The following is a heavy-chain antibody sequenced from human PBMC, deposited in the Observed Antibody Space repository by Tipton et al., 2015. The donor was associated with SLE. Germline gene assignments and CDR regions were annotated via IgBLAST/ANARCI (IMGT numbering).Heavy chain of an antibody. D-gene: IGHD2-2*01. CDR2: INHSGRT. CDR1: GGSFSGSY. Sequence: TLSLTCAVFGGSFSGSYWTWTRQSPGKGLEWIGEINHSGRTNYNPSLKSRVTISIHTSKNQFSLKLTSVTAADTAVYFCARGHLLIVVVPAATRLGNWFDPWGQGTLVTVSS. V-gene: IGHV4-34*01. CDR3: ARGHLLIVVVPAATRLGNWFDP. J-gene: IGHJ5*02.